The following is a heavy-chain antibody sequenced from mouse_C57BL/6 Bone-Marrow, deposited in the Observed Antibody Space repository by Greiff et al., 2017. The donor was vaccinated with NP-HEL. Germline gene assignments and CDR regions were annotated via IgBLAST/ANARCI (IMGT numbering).Heavy chain of an antibody. CDR2: IRNKANGYTT. CDR1: GFTFTDYY. V-gene: IGHV7-3*01. CDR3: ASYYSNYGWFAY. J-gene: IGHJ3*01. D-gene: IGHD2-5*01. Sequence: DVKLVESGGGLVQPGGSLSLSCAASGFTFTDYYMTWVRQPPGKALEWLGFIRNKANGYTTEYSASVKVRFTISSDNSQSILYLQMNALRDEDSATYFCASYYSNYGWFAYWGQGTLVTVSA.